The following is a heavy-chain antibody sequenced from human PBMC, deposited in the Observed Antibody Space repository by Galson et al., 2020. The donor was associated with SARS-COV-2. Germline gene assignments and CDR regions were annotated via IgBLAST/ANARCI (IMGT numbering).Heavy chain of an antibody. CDR2: INSSGST. D-gene: IGHD2-21*01. CDR1: GGSFSGYY. Sequence: SETLSLTFAVSGGSFSGYYWSWIRQPPGKGLEWIGEINSSGSTNYNPSLKSRVTISVDTSKNHFSLRLSSVTAADTAVYYCAREENVFLVGSAWRICFFDFWGRGTLGTVSS. V-gene: IGHV4-34*01. J-gene: IGHJ4*02. CDR3: AREENVFLVGSAWRICFFDF.